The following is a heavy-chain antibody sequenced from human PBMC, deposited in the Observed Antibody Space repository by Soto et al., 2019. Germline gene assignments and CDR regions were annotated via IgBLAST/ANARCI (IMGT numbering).Heavy chain of an antibody. J-gene: IGHJ6*02. CDR3: ARGGSGSPYYYYGMDV. V-gene: IGHV4-30-4*01. CDR2: IYYSGST. D-gene: IGHD1-26*01. CDR1: GGSISSGDYY. Sequence: PSETLSLTCTVSGGSISSGDYYWSWIRQPPGKGLEWIGYIYYSGSTYYNPSLKSRVTISVDTSKNQFSLKLSSVTAADTAVYYCARGGSGSPYYYYGMDVWGQGTTVTVSS.